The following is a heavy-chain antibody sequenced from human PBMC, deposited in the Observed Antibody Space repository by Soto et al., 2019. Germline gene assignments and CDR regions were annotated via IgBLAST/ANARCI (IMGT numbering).Heavy chain of an antibody. V-gene: IGHV3-30*18. CDR3: AKAAYCGGDCYFGY. Sequence: QVQLVESGGGVVQPGRSLRLSCAASGFTFSSYGMHWVRQAPGKGLEWVAVISYDGSNKYYADSVKGRFPISRDNSKNTLYLQLNSLRAEDTAVYYCAKAAYCGGDCYFGYWGQGTLVTVSS. CDR1: GFTFSSYG. D-gene: IGHD2-21*02. CDR2: ISYDGSNK. J-gene: IGHJ4*02.